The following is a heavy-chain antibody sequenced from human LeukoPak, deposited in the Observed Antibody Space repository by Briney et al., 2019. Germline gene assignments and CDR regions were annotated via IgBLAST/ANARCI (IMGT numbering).Heavy chain of an antibody. J-gene: IGHJ4*02. CDR3: AKTRPLDSSSWSHGDY. V-gene: IGHV3-30*18. Sequence: GGSLRLSCAASGFTFSTYGMHWVRQAPGKGLEWVAVISYDGKNIFYADSVKGRVSISRDNSKNTLYLQMNSLRAEDTAVYYCAKTRPLDSSSWSHGDYWGQGPLVTVSS. D-gene: IGHD6-13*01. CDR1: GFTFSTYG. CDR2: ISYDGKNI.